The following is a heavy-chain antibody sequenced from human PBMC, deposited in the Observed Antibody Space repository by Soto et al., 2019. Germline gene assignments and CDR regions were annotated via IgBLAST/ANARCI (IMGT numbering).Heavy chain of an antibody. Sequence: ASVKVSCKASGYIFTNYYIHWVRQAPGQGLEWMGIINPSGGSTSYAQKFQGRVTMTRDTSTSTVYMELSSLRSEDTAVYYCARDSPRYCSSTSCYSPYYGMDVWGQGTTVTVSS. CDR2: INPSGGST. CDR3: ARDSPRYCSSTSCYSPYYGMDV. V-gene: IGHV1-46*01. CDR1: GYIFTNYY. D-gene: IGHD2-2*01. J-gene: IGHJ6*02.